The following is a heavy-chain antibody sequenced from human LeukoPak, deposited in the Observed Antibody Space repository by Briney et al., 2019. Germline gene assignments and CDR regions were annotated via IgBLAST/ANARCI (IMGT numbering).Heavy chain of an antibody. CDR1: GYTFTSYY. J-gene: IGHJ6*03. D-gene: IGHD3-22*01. V-gene: IGHV1-46*01. Sequence: ASVKVSCKASGYTFTSYYMHWVRQAPGQGLEWMGLINPSGGSTSYAQKFQGRVTMTRDMSTSTVYMELSSLRSEDTAVYYCARADYDSSGYYYYYYYMDVWGKGTTVTVSS. CDR3: ARADYDSSGYYYYYYYMDV. CDR2: INPSGGST.